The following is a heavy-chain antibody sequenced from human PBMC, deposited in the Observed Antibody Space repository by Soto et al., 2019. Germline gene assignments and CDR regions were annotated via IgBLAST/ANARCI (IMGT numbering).Heavy chain of an antibody. CDR1: GNTFTSYA. D-gene: IGHD4-17*01. V-gene: IGHV1-3*01. J-gene: IGHJ4*02. CDR2: INAGNGNT. Sequence: ASVKVSCKASGNTFTSYAMHWVRQAPGQRLEWMGWINAGNGNTKYSQKFQGRVTITRHTSASTAYMELSSLRSEDTAVYYCARSHGDYYFDYWGQGTLVTVSS. CDR3: ARSHGDYYFDY.